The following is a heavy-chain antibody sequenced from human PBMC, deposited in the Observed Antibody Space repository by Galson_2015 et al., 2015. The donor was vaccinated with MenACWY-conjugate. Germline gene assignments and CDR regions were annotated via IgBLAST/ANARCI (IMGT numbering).Heavy chain of an antibody. V-gene: IGHV3-21*01. J-gene: IGHJ4*02. CDR1: GFIFSSYC. D-gene: IGHD3-22*01. CDR3: ARSSVTFDSSGYYYVL. CDR2: ISSSSSYI. Sequence: SLRLSCAASGFIFSSYCMNWVRQAPGKGLEWVSSISSSSSYIYHADSVKGRFTISRDNARNSLYLQMNSLRAEGTAVYYCARSSVTFDSSGYYYVLGGQGTQVTVSS.